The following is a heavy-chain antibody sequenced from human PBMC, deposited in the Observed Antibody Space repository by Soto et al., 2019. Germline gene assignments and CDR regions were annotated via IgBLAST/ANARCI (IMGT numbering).Heavy chain of an antibody. CDR2: IYSSGST. V-gene: IGHV4-30-4*01. CDR1: GDSVSSGDFY. Sequence: QVQLQESGPGLVKPSQTLSLTCTVSGDSVSSGDFYWSWIRKPPGNGLEWMGYIYSSGSTDYHPSLKTRITISRDTSKNQVSLNLESLTAADTALYYCARTRREYGSAWHDFWGRGPLVTVSS. D-gene: IGHD3-10*01. J-gene: IGHJ4*01. CDR3: ARTRREYGSAWHDF.